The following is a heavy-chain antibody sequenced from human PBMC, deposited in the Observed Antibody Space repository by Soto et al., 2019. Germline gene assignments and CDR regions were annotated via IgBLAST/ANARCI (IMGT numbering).Heavy chain of an antibody. D-gene: IGHD2-15*01. CDR1: GYTFTTFA. V-gene: IGHV1-3*05. CDR3: ARDDCSGGTCYPPTGAFDI. J-gene: IGHJ3*02. CDR2: INAASGDT. Sequence: QVQLVQSGPEDKKPGASVKISCEASGYTFTTFAMHWVRQAPGQRLEWMGWINAASGDTESSQTFQSRATVTXNXAASTAYMELSGLRSEDTAVYYCARDDCSGGTCYPPTGAFDIWGQGTMVTASS.